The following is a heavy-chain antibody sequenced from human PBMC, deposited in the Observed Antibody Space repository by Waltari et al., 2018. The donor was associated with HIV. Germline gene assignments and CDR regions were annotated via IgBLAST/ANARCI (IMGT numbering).Heavy chain of an antibody. J-gene: IGHJ4*02. Sequence: QVQLVQSGAQVKKPGASVKVSCKASGYPFTTYGLTWGRQAPVQELEWLGLIGIDNGNADFAPKTQVRIHLTIDTSTSTVYMELTSLRSDDTAVYYCARSHCAVTSCGSTDYWGQGTLVTVSS. CDR2: IGIDNGNA. V-gene: IGHV1-18*01. D-gene: IGHD4-17*01. CDR1: GYPFTTYG. CDR3: ARSHCAVTSCGSTDY.